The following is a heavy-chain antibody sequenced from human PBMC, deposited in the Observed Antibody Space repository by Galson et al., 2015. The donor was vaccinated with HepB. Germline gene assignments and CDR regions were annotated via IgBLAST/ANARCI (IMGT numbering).Heavy chain of an antibody. V-gene: IGHV3-30*04. CDR2: VSSDGINK. D-gene: IGHD7-27*01. J-gene: IGHJ2*01. Sequence: SLRLSCAASGFTFTSYAIHWVRQAPGKGLEWVAVVSSDGINKYYPDSVRGRFTISRDNSKNTVYLQMNSLRPDDTAVYYCARDTGDLWYFDLWGRGTLATVAS. CDR3: ARDTGDLWYFDL. CDR1: GFTFTSYA.